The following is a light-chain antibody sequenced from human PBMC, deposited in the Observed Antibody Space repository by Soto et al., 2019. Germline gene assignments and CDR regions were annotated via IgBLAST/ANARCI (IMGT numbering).Light chain of an antibody. CDR1: QSISSS. J-gene: IGKJ5*01. CDR2: GAS. CDR3: QQYGSSPIT. Sequence: EIVMTQYPATLSLSPGEEATLSCRASQSISSSLAWYQQKPGQAPRLLIYGASSRATGIPDRFSGSASGTDFTLTISRLEPEDFAVYYCQQYGSSPITFGQGTRLEIK. V-gene: IGKV3-20*01.